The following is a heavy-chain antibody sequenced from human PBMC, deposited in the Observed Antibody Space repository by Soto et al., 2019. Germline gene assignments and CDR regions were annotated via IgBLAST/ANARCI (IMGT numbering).Heavy chain of an antibody. CDR3: ARDPDWQQLVYMDV. D-gene: IGHD6-13*01. Sequence: GGSLRLSCAASGFIFSSYSMNWVRQAPGKGLEWVSYISSSSTTIYYADTVKGRFTISRANAKNSLFLQMNSLRDEDTAVYYCARDPDWQQLVYMDVWGQGTTVTVSS. V-gene: IGHV3-48*02. CDR1: GFIFSSYS. J-gene: IGHJ6*03. CDR2: ISSSSTTI.